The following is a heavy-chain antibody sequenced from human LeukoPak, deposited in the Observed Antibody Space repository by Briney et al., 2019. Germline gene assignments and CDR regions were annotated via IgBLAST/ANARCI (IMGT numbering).Heavy chain of an antibody. Sequence: EASVKVSCKASGYTFTNYGIIWVRQAPGQGREWMGWISTYNGNTNYAQKLQGRVTMTTDTSTSTAYMELRRLRSDDTAVYYCARDLGRYCSGGRCHYYSYYMDVWGKGTTVTVSS. V-gene: IGHV1-18*01. J-gene: IGHJ6*03. CDR1: GYTFTNYG. D-gene: IGHD2-15*01. CDR2: ISTYNGNT. CDR3: ARDLGRYCSGGRCHYYSYYMDV.